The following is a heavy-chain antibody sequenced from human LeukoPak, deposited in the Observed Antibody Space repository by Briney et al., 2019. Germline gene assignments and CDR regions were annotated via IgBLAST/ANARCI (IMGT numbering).Heavy chain of an antibody. D-gene: IGHD3-16*02. CDR3: ARAGSVAAIYDYVWGSYRPPKYFDY. Sequence: SETLSLTCAVYGGSFSGYYWSWIRQPPGKGLEWIGEINHSGSTNYNPSLKSRVTISADTSKNQFSLKLSSVTAADTAVYYCARAGSVAAIYDYVWGSYRPPKYFDYWGQGTLVTVSS. CDR2: INHSGST. V-gene: IGHV4-34*01. J-gene: IGHJ4*02. CDR1: GGSFSGYY.